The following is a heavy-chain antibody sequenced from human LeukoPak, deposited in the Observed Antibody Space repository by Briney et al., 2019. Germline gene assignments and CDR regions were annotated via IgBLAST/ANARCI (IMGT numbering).Heavy chain of an antibody. CDR1: GFTFSSFA. V-gene: IGHV3-48*03. Sequence: PGGSLRLSCAASGFTFSSFAMNWVRQAPGKGLEWLSYISSSGSTISYADSVRGRFTISRDNAKNSLYLQMNSLRAEDTAVYYCATREGYCSGGSCLLNYFDYWGQGTLVTVSS. J-gene: IGHJ4*02. CDR3: ATREGYCSGGSCLLNYFDY. D-gene: IGHD2-15*01. CDR2: ISSSGSTI.